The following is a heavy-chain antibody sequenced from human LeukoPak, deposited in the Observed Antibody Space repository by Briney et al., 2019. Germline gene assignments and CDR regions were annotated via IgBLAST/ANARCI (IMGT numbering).Heavy chain of an antibody. CDR3: ARAGYCSSTSCYRRAARPNWFDP. CDR1: GGSFSGYY. CDR2: INHSGST. D-gene: IGHD2-2*01. Sequence: SETLSLTCAVYGGSFSGYYWSWIRQPPGKGLEWIGEINHSGSTNYNPSLKSRVTISVDTSKNQFSLKLSSVTAAGTAVYYCARAGYCSSTSCYRRAARPNWFDPWGQGTLVTVSS. J-gene: IGHJ5*02. V-gene: IGHV4-34*01.